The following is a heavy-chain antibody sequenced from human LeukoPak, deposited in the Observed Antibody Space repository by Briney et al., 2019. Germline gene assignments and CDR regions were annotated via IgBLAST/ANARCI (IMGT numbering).Heavy chain of an antibody. CDR3: ARERPPEYSSSKDAFDI. D-gene: IGHD6-6*01. V-gene: IGHV1-69*13. J-gene: IGHJ3*02. CDR1: GGTFSSYA. Sequence: ASVKVSCKASGGTFSSYAISWVRQAPGQGLEWMGGIIPIFGTANYAQKFQGRVTITADESTSTAYMELSSLRSEDTAVYYCARERPPEYSSSKDAFDIWGQGTMVTVSS. CDR2: IIPIFGTA.